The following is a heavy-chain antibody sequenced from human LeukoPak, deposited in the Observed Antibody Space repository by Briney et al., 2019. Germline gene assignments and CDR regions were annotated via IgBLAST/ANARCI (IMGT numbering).Heavy chain of an antibody. CDR3: ARGGYQFDY. CDR2: IYHSGST. V-gene: IGHV4-38-2*01. Sequence: SETLSLTCAISGYSISSGYYWGWIRQPPGKGLEWIGSIYHSGSTYYNPSLKSRVTISVDTSKNQFSLKLSSVTAADTAVYYCARGGYQFDYWGQGTLVTVSS. CDR1: GYSISSGYY. D-gene: IGHD3-16*01. J-gene: IGHJ4*02.